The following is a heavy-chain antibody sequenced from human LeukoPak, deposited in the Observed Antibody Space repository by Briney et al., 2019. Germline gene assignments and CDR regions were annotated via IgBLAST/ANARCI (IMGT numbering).Heavy chain of an antibody. CDR3: ALDQLLYSYDPGPAGY. CDR2: IWYDGSNK. D-gene: IGHD5-18*01. Sequence: PGGSLRLSCAASGFTFSSYGMHWVRQAPGKGLEWVAVIWYDGSNKYYADSVKGRFTISRDNSKNTLYLQMNSLRAEDTAVYYCALDQLLYSYDPGPAGYWGQGTLVTVSS. J-gene: IGHJ4*02. CDR1: GFTFSSYG. V-gene: IGHV3-33*01.